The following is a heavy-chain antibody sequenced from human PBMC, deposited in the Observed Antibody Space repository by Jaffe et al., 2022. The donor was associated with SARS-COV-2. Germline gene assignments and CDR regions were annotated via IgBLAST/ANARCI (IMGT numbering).Heavy chain of an antibody. CDR1: GGSISSYY. D-gene: IGHD2-2*01. CDR2: IYYSGST. J-gene: IGHJ3*02. Sequence: QVQLQESGPGLVKPSETLSLACAVSGGSISSYYWSWIRQPPGKGLEWIGFIYYSGSTKYNPSLKSRVTISVDTSKNQFSLKLNSVIAADTAVYYCARSDQPPTDKNAFDIWGQGTMVTVSS. V-gene: IGHV4-59*01. CDR3: ARSDQPPTDKNAFDI.